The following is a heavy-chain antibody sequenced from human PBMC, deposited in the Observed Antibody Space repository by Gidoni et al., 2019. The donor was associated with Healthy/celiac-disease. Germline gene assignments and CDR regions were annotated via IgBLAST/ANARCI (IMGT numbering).Heavy chain of an antibody. D-gene: IGHD6-19*01. CDR3: ARDLVGSGWPAEYFDY. CDR2: ISYDGSNK. V-gene: IGHV3-30-3*01. J-gene: IGHJ4*02. Sequence: QVQLVESGGGVVQPGRSLSLSCAASGFPFSSYAMHWVRQAPGKGLEWVAVISYDGSNKYYADSVKGRFTISRDNSKNTLYLQMNSLRAEDTAVYYCARDLVGSGWPAEYFDYWGQGTLVTVSS. CDR1: GFPFSSYA.